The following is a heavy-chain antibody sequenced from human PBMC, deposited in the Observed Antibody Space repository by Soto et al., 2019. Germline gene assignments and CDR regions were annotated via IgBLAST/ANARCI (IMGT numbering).Heavy chain of an antibody. CDR3: ARGSSSFGNLFDP. CDR1: GGSISSSSYY. CDR2: IYYSGST. Sequence: PSETLSLTCTVSGGSISSSSYYWGWIRQPPGKGLEWIGSIYYSGSTYYNPSLKSRVTISVDTSKNQFSLKLSSVTAADTAVYYCARGSSSFGNLFDPCGQGTLVTVSS. V-gene: IGHV4-39*01. D-gene: IGHD6-6*01. J-gene: IGHJ5*02.